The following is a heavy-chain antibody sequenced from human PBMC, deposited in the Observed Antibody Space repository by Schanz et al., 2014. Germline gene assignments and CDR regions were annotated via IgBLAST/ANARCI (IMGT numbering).Heavy chain of an antibody. V-gene: IGHV3-66*01. CDR3: VRIGGSVFDY. Sequence: EVQLVESGGGLVQPGGSLRLSCTASGFTFSSYSMNWVRQAPGKGLEWVSFIYIGGNTYYADSVKGRFTISRDNSKNTVYIQMNSLRAEDTAVYYCVRIGGSVFDYWAQGTLVTVSS. D-gene: IGHD3-10*01. CDR1: GFTFSSYS. CDR2: IYIGGNT. J-gene: IGHJ4*02.